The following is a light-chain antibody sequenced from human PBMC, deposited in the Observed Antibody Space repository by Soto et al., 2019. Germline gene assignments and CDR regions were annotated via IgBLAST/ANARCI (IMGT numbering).Light chain of an antibody. CDR2: DNS. Sequence: QSVLTQPPSLSGAPGQRVTISCTGSRSNIGAGYDVHWYQHLPGTAPNVLIFDNSNRPSGVPDRFSGSKSGTSASLAITGLQAEDEAVYYCHSYDVSLRGPAFGGGTKVTVL. J-gene: IGLJ2*01. CDR1: RSNIGAGYD. V-gene: IGLV1-40*01. CDR3: HSYDVSLRGPA.